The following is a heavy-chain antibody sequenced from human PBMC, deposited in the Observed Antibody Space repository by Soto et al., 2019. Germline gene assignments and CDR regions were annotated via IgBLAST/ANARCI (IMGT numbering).Heavy chain of an antibody. V-gene: IGHV1-69*13. CDR3: ARGGGLVVPAANYYYYYGMDV. CDR1: GGTFSSYA. J-gene: IGHJ6*02. Sequence: SVKVSCKASGGTFSSYAISWVRQAPGQGLEWMGGIIPIFGTANYAQKFQGRVAITADESTSTAYMELSSLRSEDTAVYYCARGGGLVVPAANYYYYYGMDVWGQGTTVTVSS. CDR2: IIPIFGTA. D-gene: IGHD2-2*01.